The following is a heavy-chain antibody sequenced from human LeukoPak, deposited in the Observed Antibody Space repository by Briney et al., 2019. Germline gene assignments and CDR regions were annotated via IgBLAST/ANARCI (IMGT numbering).Heavy chain of an antibody. CDR3: AREAIRPADTAMVTGVDY. J-gene: IGHJ4*02. D-gene: IGHD5-18*01. V-gene: IGHV4-34*01. CDR1: GGSFSGYY. CDR2: INHSGST. Sequence: SETLSLTCAVYGGSFSGYYWSWIRQPPGKGLEWIGEINHSGSTNYNPSLKSRVTISADTSKNQFSLKLSSVTAADTAVYYCAREAIRPADTAMVTGVDYWGQGTLVTVSS.